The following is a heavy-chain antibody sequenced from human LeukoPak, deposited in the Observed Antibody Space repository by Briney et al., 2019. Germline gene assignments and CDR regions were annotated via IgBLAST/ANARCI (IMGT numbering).Heavy chain of an antibody. CDR1: GYSISSGYY. J-gene: IGHJ4*02. Sequence: SETLSLTCAVSGYSISSGYYWGWIRQPPGKGLEWIGSIYHSGSTYYNPSLKSRVTISVDTSKNQFSLRLSSVTAADTAVYYCAGHSMVRGVIRSGLTQFDYWGQGTLVTVSS. V-gene: IGHV4-38-2*01. CDR2: IYHSGST. D-gene: IGHD3-10*01. CDR3: AGHSMVRGVIRSGLTQFDY.